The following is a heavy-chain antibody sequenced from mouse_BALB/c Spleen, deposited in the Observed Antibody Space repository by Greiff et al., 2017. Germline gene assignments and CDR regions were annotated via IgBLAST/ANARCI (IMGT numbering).Heavy chain of an antibody. V-gene: IGHV5-6*01. Sequence: EVQVVESGGDLVKPGGSLKLSCAASGFTFSSYGMSWVRQTPDKRLEWVATISSGGSYTYYPDSVKGRFTISRDNAKNTLYLQMSSLKSEDTAMYYCARLIYGSSPHYYAMDYWGQGTSVTVSS. J-gene: IGHJ4*01. CDR1: GFTFSSYG. D-gene: IGHD1-1*01. CDR3: ARLIYGSSPHYYAMDY. CDR2: ISSGGSYT.